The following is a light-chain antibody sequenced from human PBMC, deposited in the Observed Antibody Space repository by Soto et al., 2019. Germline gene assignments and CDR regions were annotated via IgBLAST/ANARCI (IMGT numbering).Light chain of an antibody. J-gene: IGLJ3*02. V-gene: IGLV2-8*01. Sequence: QSVLTQPPSASGSPGRSVTISCSGTRSDVGDYNSVSWYQQHPGKAPKLMIYEVSKRPPGVPDRFSGSKSGNAASLTVSGLQAEDEADYYCSSYAGSNIGVFGGGTKLTVL. CDR2: EVS. CDR1: RSDVGDYNS. CDR3: SSYAGSNIGV.